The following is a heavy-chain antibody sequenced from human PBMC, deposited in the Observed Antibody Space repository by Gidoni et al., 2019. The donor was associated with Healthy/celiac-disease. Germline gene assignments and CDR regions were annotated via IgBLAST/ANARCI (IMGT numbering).Heavy chain of an antibody. J-gene: IGHJ4*02. V-gene: IGHV2-26*01. D-gene: IGHD3-22*01. CDR3: AAIRNRSYYDSSGYPDY. Sequence: QVTLKEPRPVLVKPTETLTMTCTVSGISLSNARMGVGWIRQPPGKALEWLAHIFSNDEKSYSTSLKSRLIISKDTSKSQVVLTRTNMDPVATATYCCAAIRNRSYYDSSGYPDYWGQGTLVTVSS. CDR1: GISLSNARMG. CDR2: IFSNDEK.